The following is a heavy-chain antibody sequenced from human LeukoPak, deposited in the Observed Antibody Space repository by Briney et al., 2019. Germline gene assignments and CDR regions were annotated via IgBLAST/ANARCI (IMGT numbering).Heavy chain of an antibody. V-gene: IGHV3-21*01. D-gene: IGHD3-3*01. Sequence: GGSLTLSCLPSRFTLSSYSMKWVRQAPGRGREWVSSISRSRSYIYHADSAKGRFTISRDNAKNSVYLQMNSLIAEDTAVYYCARSGLEWLLSYYYYYMDVWGKGTTVTVSS. CDR2: ISRSRSYI. J-gene: IGHJ6*03. CDR1: RFTLSSYS. CDR3: ARSGLEWLLSYYYYYMDV.